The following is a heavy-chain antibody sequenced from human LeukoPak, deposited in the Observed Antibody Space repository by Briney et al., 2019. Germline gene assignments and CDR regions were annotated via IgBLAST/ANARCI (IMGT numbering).Heavy chain of an antibody. Sequence: GRSLRLSCAASGFTFSSYAMHWVRQAPGKGLEWVALISYDESNKYYADSVKGRFTISRDNSKNTLYLQMNSLRAEDTAVYYCARHAILRYSRSWYYFDYWGQGTLVTVSS. V-gene: IGHV3-30-3*01. CDR1: GFTFSSYA. D-gene: IGHD6-13*01. J-gene: IGHJ4*02. CDR2: ISYDESNK. CDR3: ARHAILRYSRSWYYFDY.